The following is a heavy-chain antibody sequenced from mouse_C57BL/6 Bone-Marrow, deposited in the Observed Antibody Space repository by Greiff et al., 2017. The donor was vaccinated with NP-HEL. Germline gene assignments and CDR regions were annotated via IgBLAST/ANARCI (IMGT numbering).Heavy chain of an antibody. CDR2: ISSGGDDI. J-gene: IGHJ2*01. CDR3: TSYYSNY. D-gene: IGHD2-5*01. CDR1: GFTFSSYA. V-gene: IGHV5-9-1*02. Sequence: EVHLVESGEGLVKPGGSLKLSCAASGFTFSSYAMSWVRQTPEQRLEWVAYISSGGDDIYYADTVKGRFTISRDNARNTLYLQMSSLKSEDTAMYYCTSYYSNYWGQGTTLTVSS.